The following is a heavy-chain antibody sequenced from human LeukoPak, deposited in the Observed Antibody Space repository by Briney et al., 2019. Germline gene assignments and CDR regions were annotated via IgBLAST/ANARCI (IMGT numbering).Heavy chain of an antibody. CDR1: GTSINSATYY. CDR3: ARLEWSGSSYFDY. J-gene: IGHJ4*02. Sequence: SETLSLTYSVSGTSINSATYYWSWIRQAPGKGLEWIGNIYYTGSTNYNPSLKSRVIISVDKSKNQFSLKLSPVTAADTAVYHCARLEWSGSSYFDYWGQGTLVTVSS. D-gene: IGHD1-26*01. CDR2: IYYTGST. V-gene: IGHV4-61*05.